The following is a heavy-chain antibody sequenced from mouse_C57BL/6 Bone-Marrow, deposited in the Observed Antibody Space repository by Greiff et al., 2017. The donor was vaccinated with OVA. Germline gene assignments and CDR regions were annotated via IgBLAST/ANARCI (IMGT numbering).Heavy chain of an antibody. CDR2: IDPNSGGT. V-gene: IGHV1-72*01. CDR3: ARAGDYDVGAWFAY. Sequence: QVQLQQPGAELVKPGASVKLSCKASGYTFTSYWMHWVKQRPGRCLEWIGRIDPNSGGTKYNEKFKSKATLTVDKPSSTAYMQLSSLTSEDSAVYYCARAGDYDVGAWFAYWGQGTLVTVSA. CDR1: GYTFTSYW. D-gene: IGHD2-4*01. J-gene: IGHJ3*01.